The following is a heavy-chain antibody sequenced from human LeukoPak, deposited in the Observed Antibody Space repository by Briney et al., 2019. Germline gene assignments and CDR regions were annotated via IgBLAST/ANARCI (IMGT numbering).Heavy chain of an antibody. CDR3: AREKVLRPWYYYYYGMDV. Sequence: PSETLSLTCAVYGRPYSGYYWLWIRHPPGKGREWIGEINHSGSTNYNPSLQSRVTISVEPSKNQFSPKLSSVTAADTAVYYCAREKVLRPWYYYYYGMDVWGQGTTVTVSS. D-gene: IGHD3-16*01. CDR2: INHSGST. J-gene: IGHJ6*02. CDR1: GRPYSGYY. V-gene: IGHV4-34*01.